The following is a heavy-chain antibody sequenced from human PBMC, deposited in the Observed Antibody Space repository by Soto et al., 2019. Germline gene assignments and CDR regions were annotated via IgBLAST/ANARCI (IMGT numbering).Heavy chain of an antibody. CDR3: ARPGIAAAEGWFDP. CDR2: INHSGST. CDR1: GGSFSGYY. D-gene: IGHD6-13*01. J-gene: IGHJ5*02. V-gene: IGHV4-34*01. Sequence: QVQLQQWGAGLLKPSETLSLTCAVYGGSFSGYYWSWIRQPPGKGLVWIGEINHSGSTNYNPSLKSRVTRAVDTSKNQFSLKLSSVTAADTAVYYCARPGIAAAEGWFDPWGQGTLVTVSS.